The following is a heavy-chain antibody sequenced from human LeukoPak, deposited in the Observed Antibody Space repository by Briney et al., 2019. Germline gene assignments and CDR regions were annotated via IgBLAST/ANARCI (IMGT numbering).Heavy chain of an antibody. V-gene: IGHV1-69*05. D-gene: IGHD6-6*01. CDR2: IIPIFGTA. J-gene: IGHJ6*03. CDR3: ASNTKYSSSRNYYYYMDV. Sequence: GASVKVSSKASGGTFSSYAISWVRQAPGQGLEWMGGIIPIFGTANYAQKFQGRVTITTDESTSTAYMELSSLRSEDTAVYYCASNTKYSSSRNYYYYMDVWGKGTTVTVSS. CDR1: GGTFSSYA.